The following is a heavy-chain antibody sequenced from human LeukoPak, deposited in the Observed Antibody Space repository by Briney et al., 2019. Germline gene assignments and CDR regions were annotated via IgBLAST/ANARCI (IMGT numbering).Heavy chain of an antibody. J-gene: IGHJ6*03. CDR1: GFTFSSYA. Sequence: PGGSLRLSCEASGFTFSSYAMGWVRLAPGKGLEWVSGISGGGGGTYYADSVKGRFTISRDNSKNTLYLQMNSLRAEDTAVYYCARKYYYMDVWGKGTTVTVSS. V-gene: IGHV3-23*01. CDR3: ARKYYYMDV. CDR2: ISGGGGGT.